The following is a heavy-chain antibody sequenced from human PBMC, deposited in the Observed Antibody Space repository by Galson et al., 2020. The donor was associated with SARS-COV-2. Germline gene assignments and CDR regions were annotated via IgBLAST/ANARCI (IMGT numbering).Heavy chain of an antibody. CDR1: GFNFSDYD. CDR3: SRMDGSGTYHYHY. J-gene: IGHJ4*02. Sequence: GESLKISCAASGFNFSDYDMSWFRQAPGKGLEWVGLITSTFYGATTTRAASVRGRFTISRDASKNVAYLQMNDLRIEDTAMYYCSRMDGSGTYHYHYWGQGTLVTVSS. V-gene: IGHV3-49*03. D-gene: IGHD3-10*01. CDR2: ITSTFYGATT.